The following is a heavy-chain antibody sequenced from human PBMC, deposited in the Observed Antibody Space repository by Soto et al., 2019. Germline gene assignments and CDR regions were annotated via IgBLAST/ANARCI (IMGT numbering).Heavy chain of an antibody. D-gene: IGHD3-16*02. CDR3: VRGGSSRSY. J-gene: IGHJ4*02. CDR2: LSSGSRYV. V-gene: IGHV3-21*01. CDR1: GFTFTNYI. Sequence: GGSLRLSCTASGFTFTNYIMTWVRQAPGKGLEWVSSLSSGSRYVYYVDSVKGRFTISRDDAKNSVYLQMNSLRAEDAAVYYCVRGGSSRSYWGQGXRVTVSS.